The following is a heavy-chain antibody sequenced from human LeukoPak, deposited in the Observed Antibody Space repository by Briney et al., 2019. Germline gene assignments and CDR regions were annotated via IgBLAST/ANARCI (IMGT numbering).Heavy chain of an antibody. Sequence: SETLSLTCTVSGGSVSSGSYYWSWIRQPPGKGLEWIVYIYYSGSTNYNPSLKSRVTISVDTSKNQFSLKLSSVTAADTAVYYCARERGSGITATEDAFDIWGQGTMVTVSS. J-gene: IGHJ3*02. V-gene: IGHV4-61*01. CDR1: GGSVSSGSYY. CDR3: ARERGSGITATEDAFDI. D-gene: IGHD1-14*01. CDR2: IYYSGST.